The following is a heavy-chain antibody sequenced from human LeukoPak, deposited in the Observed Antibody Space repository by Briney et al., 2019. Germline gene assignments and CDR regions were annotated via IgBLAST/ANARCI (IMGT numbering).Heavy chain of an antibody. V-gene: IGHV3-7*01. CDR1: GFTFSRYW. J-gene: IGHJ6*02. D-gene: IGHD2-2*01. CDR2: IKQDGSEK. Sequence: PGGSLRLSCAASGFTFSRYWMTWVRQAPGKGLEWVANIKQDGSEKYYEDSVKGRFTISRDNAKNSLSLQMNSLRAEDTAVYYCAKVIFACSSASCSNYYYYGVDVWGQGTTVTVSS. CDR3: AKVIFACSSASCSNYYYYGVDV.